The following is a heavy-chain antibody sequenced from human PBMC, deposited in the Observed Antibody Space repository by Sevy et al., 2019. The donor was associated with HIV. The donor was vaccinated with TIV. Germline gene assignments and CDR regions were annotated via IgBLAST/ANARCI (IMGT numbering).Heavy chain of an antibody. CDR1: GVSISSSSYD. Sequence: AETLSLTCSVSGVSISSSSYDWGWIRQPPGNGLEWIGSIYYSGSTYYNPSLMSRVTVSVDTSKNQFSLNLRSVTAADTAVYYGARHGGIVDRAFDFWGRGTLVTVSS. V-gene: IGHV4-39*01. CDR2: IYYSGST. D-gene: IGHD2-21*01. CDR3: ARHGGIVDRAFDF. J-gene: IGHJ4*02.